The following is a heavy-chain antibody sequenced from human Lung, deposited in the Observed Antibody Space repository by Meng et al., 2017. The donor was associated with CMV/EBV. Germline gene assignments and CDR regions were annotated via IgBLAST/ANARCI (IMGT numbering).Heavy chain of an antibody. CDR2: IHSGGST. J-gene: IGHJ6*02. D-gene: IGHD3-3*01. CDR1: GFPVSSEY. Sequence: SLSLXXAVSGFPVSSEYLTCVRQAPGEGLEWVSAIHSGGSTHYEDSVKGRFTISGDYSKNTLYLQMTSLRTEDTAVYYCARDMYWSQSYHGVDVWGHGTXVTVSS. V-gene: IGHV3-53*05. CDR3: ARDMYWSQSYHGVDV.